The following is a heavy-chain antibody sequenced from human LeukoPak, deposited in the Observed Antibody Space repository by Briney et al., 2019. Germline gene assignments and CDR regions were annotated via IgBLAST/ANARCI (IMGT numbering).Heavy chain of an antibody. V-gene: IGHV1-46*01. CDR3: ARTAFMYSSSWYSY. CDR2: INPTGGST. CDR1: GYTFTSNY. Sequence: ASVKVSCKASGYTFTSNYMHWVRQAPGQGLEWMGVINPTGGSTSYAHKFQGRITLTRDMSTSTDYLELSSLRSDDTAVYYCARTAFMYSSSWYSYWGQGTLVTVSS. D-gene: IGHD6-13*01. J-gene: IGHJ4*02.